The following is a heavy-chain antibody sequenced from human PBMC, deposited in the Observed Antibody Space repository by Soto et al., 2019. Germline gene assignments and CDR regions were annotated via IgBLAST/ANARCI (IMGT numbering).Heavy chain of an antibody. CDR1: GYTFTSYA. CDR2: INAGNGNT. CDR3: ARAILWFGDSTFDY. D-gene: IGHD3-10*01. Sequence: ASVKVSCKASGYTFTSYAMHWVRQAPGQRLEWMGWINAGNGNTKYSQKFQGRVTITRDTSASTAYMELSSLRSEDTAVYSCARAILWFGDSTFDYWGQGTLVTVSS. J-gene: IGHJ4*02. V-gene: IGHV1-3*01.